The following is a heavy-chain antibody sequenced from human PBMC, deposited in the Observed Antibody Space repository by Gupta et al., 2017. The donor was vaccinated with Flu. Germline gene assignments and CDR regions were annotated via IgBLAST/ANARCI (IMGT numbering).Heavy chain of an antibody. Sequence: EVQLVESGGGLAEPGGSLKLSCAASGFTLSGSAMHWVRRASGKGLEWVGRLRSKANSYATAYSASVKGRFTISRDDSKNTAYLQMNSLKTEDTAVYYCTRRSGDDSSGYYGYWGQGTLVTVSS. V-gene: IGHV3-73*02. D-gene: IGHD3-22*01. CDR1: GFTLSGSA. J-gene: IGHJ4*02. CDR2: LRSKANSYAT. CDR3: TRRSGDDSSGYYGY.